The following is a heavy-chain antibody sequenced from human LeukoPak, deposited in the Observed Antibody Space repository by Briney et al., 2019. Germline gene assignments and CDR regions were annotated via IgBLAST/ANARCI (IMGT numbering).Heavy chain of an antibody. D-gene: IGHD3-22*01. CDR1: GYTFTGYY. J-gene: IGHJ4*02. Sequence: GASVKVSCKASGYTFTGYYLHWVRQAPGQGLEWMGRINANSGGTDYAQKFQGRVTMTRDTSTTTAYMELSSLTSDDTAVYYCARSGYYYGGYFDYWGQGTLVTVSS. V-gene: IGHV1-2*02. CDR2: INANSGGT. CDR3: ARSGYYYGGYFDY.